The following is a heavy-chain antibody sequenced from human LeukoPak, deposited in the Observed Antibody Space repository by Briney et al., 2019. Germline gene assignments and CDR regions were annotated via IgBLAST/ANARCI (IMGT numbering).Heavy chain of an antibody. J-gene: IGHJ5*02. V-gene: IGHV4-39*07. CDR1: GGSISSSSYY. CDR2: IYYSGST. CDR3: ARIPNYYDSSGYSNWFDP. Sequence: PSETLSLTCTVSGGSISSSSYYWGWIRQPPGKGLEWIGSIYYSGSTYYNPSLKSRVTISVDTSKNQFSLKLSSVTAADTAVYYCARIPNYYDSSGYSNWFDPWGQGTLVTVSS. D-gene: IGHD3-22*01.